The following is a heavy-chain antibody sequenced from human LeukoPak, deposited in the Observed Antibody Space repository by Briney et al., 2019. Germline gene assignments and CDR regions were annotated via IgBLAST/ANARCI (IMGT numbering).Heavy chain of an antibody. CDR2: IYYSGST. V-gene: IGHV4-39*01. D-gene: IGHD3-3*01. Sequence: SETLSLTCTVSGGSISSSSYYWGWIRQPRRKGLGWIGNIYYSGSTYYNPSLKSRVTISVDTSKNQFSLKLSSVTAADTAVYYCARHITIFGVVILNYYMDVWGKGTTVTVPS. CDR1: GGSISSSSYY. CDR3: ARHITIFGVVILNYYMDV. J-gene: IGHJ6*03.